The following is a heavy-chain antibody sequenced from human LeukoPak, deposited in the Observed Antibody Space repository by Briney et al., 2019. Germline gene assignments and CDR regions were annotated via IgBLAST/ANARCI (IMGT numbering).Heavy chain of an antibody. J-gene: IGHJ5*02. Sequence: SETLSLSCTVSGGSISSYYWSWIRQPPGKGLEWIGYIYYSGSTNYNPSLKSRVTISVDTSKNQFSLRLSSVTAADTAVYYCARDRAGYYGTPFDPWGQGTLVTVSS. CDR1: GGSISSYY. D-gene: IGHD3-9*01. CDR2: IYYSGST. V-gene: IGHV4-59*01. CDR3: ARDRAGYYGTPFDP.